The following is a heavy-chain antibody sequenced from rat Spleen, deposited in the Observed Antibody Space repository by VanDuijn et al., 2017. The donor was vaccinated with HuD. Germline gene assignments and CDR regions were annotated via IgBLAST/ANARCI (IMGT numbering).Heavy chain of an antibody. CDR2: ITNTGGST. D-gene: IGHD1-9*01. Sequence: EVQLVESGGGLVQPGGSLKLSCVASGFTFNNYWMTWIRQAPGKGLEWVTSITNTGGSTYYPDSVKGRFTISRDNAMSTLYLQMDSLRSEDTATYYCARQDIYYGYNYGYFDYWGQGVMVTVSS. J-gene: IGHJ2*01. V-gene: IGHV5-31*01. CDR3: ARQDIYYGYNYGYFDY. CDR1: GFTFNNYW.